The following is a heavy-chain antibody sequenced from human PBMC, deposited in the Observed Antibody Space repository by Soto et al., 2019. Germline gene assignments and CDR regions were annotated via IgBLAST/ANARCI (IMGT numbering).Heavy chain of an antibody. CDR3: ARGYYDFWSGYYSVPFFDY. CDR1: GGSISSYY. J-gene: IGHJ4*02. Sequence: QVQLQESGPGLVKPSETLSLTCTVSGGSISSYYWSWIRQPPGKGLEWIWYIYYSGSTNYNPSLTSRVTIAVDTSKNQFSLELRSVAAADTAVYYCARGYYDFWSGYYSVPFFDYWGQGTLVTVSS. V-gene: IGHV4-59*01. CDR2: IYYSGST. D-gene: IGHD3-3*01.